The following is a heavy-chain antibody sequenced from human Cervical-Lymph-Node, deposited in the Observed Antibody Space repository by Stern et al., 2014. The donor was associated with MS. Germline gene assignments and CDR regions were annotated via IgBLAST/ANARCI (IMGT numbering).Heavy chain of an antibody. V-gene: IGHV3-30*01. J-gene: IGHJ4*02. CDR3: ARDGNYGYFDY. Sequence: VHLVESGGGVVQPGRSLRLSCAASGFTFSSYAMHWVRQAPGKGLEWVAVISYDGSNKYYADSVKGRFTISRDNSKNTLYLQMNSLRAEDTAVYYCARDGNYGYFDYWGQGTLVTVSS. CDR1: GFTFSSYA. CDR2: ISYDGSNK. D-gene: IGHD4-11*01.